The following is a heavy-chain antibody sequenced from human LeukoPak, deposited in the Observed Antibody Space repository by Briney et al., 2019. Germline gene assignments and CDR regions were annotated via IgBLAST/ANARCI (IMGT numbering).Heavy chain of an antibody. CDR1: GYTFSDYY. Sequence: ASVKVSCKASGYTFSDYYIHWVRQAPGQGLEWMGMINPSGGSTSYAQKFQGRVTMTRDTSTSTVYMDLNSLKFEDTAVYFCARSIRGCSSTPCYEDYWGQGTLVTASS. D-gene: IGHD2-2*01. CDR3: ARSIRGCSSTPCYEDY. V-gene: IGHV1-46*01. CDR2: INPSGGST. J-gene: IGHJ4*02.